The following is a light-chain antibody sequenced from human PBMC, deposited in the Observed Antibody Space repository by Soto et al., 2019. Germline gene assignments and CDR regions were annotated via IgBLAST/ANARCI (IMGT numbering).Light chain of an antibody. CDR1: QSVSSN. CDR3: QHYNNWPPWT. CDR2: GAS. Sequence: EIVMTQSPATLSVSPGERATLSCRASQSVSSNLAWYQQKPGQAPRLLIYGASTRATGIPARFNGSASGTEFTLTISSLQSEDFAVYYSQHYNNWPPWTFGQGPKVEIK. J-gene: IGKJ1*01. V-gene: IGKV3-15*01.